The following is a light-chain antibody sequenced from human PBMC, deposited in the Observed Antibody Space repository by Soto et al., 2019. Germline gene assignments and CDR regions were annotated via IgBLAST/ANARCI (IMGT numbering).Light chain of an antibody. V-gene: IGKV3-15*01. J-gene: IGKJ4*01. CDR1: QNVNSN. CDR3: QQYNNWPLA. Sequence: EIVMTQSPATLSDSPGERATLCCGASQNVNSNLAWYQQKPGQAPRLLIYGASTRATGIPARFSGSGSGTEFTLTISSLQSEDFAVYYCQQYNNWPLAFGGGTRVEIK. CDR2: GAS.